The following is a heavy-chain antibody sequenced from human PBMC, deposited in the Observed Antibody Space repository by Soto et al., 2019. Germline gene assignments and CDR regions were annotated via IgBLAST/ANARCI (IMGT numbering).Heavy chain of an antibody. CDR2: ISAYNGNT. J-gene: IGHJ4*02. V-gene: IGHV1-18*01. D-gene: IGHD3-22*01. CDR1: GYTFTSYG. Sequence: AAVKVSCKASGYTFTSYGISWVRQAPGQGLEWMGWISAYNGNTNYAQKLQGRVTMTTDTSTSTAYMELRSLRSDDTAVYYCARVMNYYDSSGYPDYWGQGTLVTVSS. CDR3: ARVMNYYDSSGYPDY.